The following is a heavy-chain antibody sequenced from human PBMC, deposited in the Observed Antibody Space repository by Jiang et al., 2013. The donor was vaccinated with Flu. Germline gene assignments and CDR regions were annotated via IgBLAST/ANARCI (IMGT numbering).Heavy chain of an antibody. CDR1: GFTFSNYA. CDR3: AKCSGYYFFDY. Sequence: LVQPGGSLRLSCAASGFTFSNYAISWVRQTPGKGLEWVSTFSGTGGSTNYADSVKGRFTISRDNSKNTLYLQMNSLRAEDTAVYYCAKCSGYYFFDYWGQGTLVTVSS. J-gene: IGHJ4*02. V-gene: IGHV3-23*01. CDR2: FSGTGGST. D-gene: IGHD3-22*01.